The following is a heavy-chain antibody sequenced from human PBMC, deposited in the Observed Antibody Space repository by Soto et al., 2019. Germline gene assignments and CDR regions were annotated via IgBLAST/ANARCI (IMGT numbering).Heavy chain of an antibody. J-gene: IGHJ4*02. CDR1: GFSLSTSGMG. CDR3: EHTTTPI. V-gene: IGHV2-5*02. D-gene: IGHD2-15*01. Sequence: QITLKESGPTLVKPTQTLTLTCDLSGFSLSTSGMGVGWVRQPPGKALEWLALIYCDDVKHYSPSVNTRLTMTKDTSKDQAVLTITNMDDVDTASYYREHTTTPIWGQGTLVTVSS. CDR2: IYCDDVK.